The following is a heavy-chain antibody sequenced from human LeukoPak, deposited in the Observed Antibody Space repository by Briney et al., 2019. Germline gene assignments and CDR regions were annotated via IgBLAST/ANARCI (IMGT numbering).Heavy chain of an antibody. D-gene: IGHD1-26*01. CDR3: ARDYSGTPNWFDP. CDR1: GYTFTAYY. J-gene: IGHJ5*02. CDR2: INPSSGDT. V-gene: IGHV1-2*02. Sequence: ASVKASCKASGYTFTAYYMHWVRQAPGHGLEWMGWINPSSGDTNYAQKFQGRVTMTRDTSISTAYMELSRLRSDDTAMYYCARDYSGTPNWFDPWGQGTLVTVSS.